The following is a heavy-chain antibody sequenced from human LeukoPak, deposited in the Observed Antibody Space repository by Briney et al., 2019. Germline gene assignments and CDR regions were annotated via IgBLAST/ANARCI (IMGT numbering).Heavy chain of an antibody. CDR3: ARDSDYGGNSDY. J-gene: IGHJ4*02. Sequence: GGSLRLSCAASGFTFSSYAMSWVRQAPGKGLEWVSAISGSGGSTYYADSVKGRFTISRDNSKNTLYLQMNSLRAEDTAVYYCARDSDYGGNSDYWGQGTLVTVSS. D-gene: IGHD4-23*01. CDR2: ISGSGGST. V-gene: IGHV3-23*01. CDR1: GFTFSSYA.